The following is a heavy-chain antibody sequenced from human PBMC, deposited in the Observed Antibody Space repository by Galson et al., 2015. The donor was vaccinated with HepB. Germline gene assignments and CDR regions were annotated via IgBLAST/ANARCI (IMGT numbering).Heavy chain of an antibody. CDR3: ARDGAFTFGGVIVTRYYMDV. D-gene: IGHD3-16*02. V-gene: IGHV1-18*01. CDR1: GYTFTSYG. CDR2: ISAYNGNT. J-gene: IGHJ6*03. Sequence: SVKVSCKASGYTFTSYGISWVRQAPGQGLEWMGWISAYNGNTNYAQKLQGRVTMTTDTSTSTAYMELRSLRSDDTAVYYCARDGAFTFGGVIVTRYYMDVWGKGTTVTVSS.